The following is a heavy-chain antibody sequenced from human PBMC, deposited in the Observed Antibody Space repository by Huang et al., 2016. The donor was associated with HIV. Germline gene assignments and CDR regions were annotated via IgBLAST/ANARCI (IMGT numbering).Heavy chain of an antibody. J-gene: IGHJ6*03. Sequence: GAEVKKPGASVKVSCKTSGYTFNRYGISWVRQAPGQGLEWMGWISGYNGNTNYAQKFQGRVTMTTDTSTSTAYMVLRSLRSDDTAVYYCARRTSTNRLKIVMVTARDYYYMDVWGKGTTVTVSS. V-gene: IGHV1-18*01. CDR1: GYTFNRYG. CDR3: ARRTSTNRLKIVMVTARDYYYMDV. CDR2: ISGYNGNT. D-gene: IGHD2-21*02.